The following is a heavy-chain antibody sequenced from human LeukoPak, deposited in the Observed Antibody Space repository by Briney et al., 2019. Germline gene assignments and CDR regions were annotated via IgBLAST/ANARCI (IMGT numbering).Heavy chain of an antibody. D-gene: IGHD2-21*02. J-gene: IGHJ4*02. CDR3: TRMTAGHDY. CDR2: INHSGYT. CDR1: GVSFNDYY. V-gene: IGHV4-34*01. Sequence: SETLSLTCAASGVSFNDYYWSWVRQTPGKGLEWIGEINHSGYTNDGPSLKSRVTLSVDTSRKQFSLNLRSVTVADTGIYYCTRMTAGHDYWGQGTLVTVSS.